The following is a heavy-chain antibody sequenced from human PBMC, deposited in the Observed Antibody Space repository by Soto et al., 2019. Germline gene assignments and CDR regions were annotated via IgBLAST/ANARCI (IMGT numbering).Heavy chain of an antibody. CDR2: ISSSSSYI. Sequence: EVQLVESGGGLVKPGGSLRLSCAASGFTFSSYSMNWVRQAPGKGLEWVSSISSSSSYIYYADSVKGRFTISRDNAKNSLYLQMNSLRAEDTAVYYXXXXXXXXXXXXXXXXDIWGQGTMVTVSS. V-gene: IGHV3-21*01. CDR1: GFTFSSYS. CDR3: XXXXXXXXXXXXXXXDI. J-gene: IGHJ3*02.